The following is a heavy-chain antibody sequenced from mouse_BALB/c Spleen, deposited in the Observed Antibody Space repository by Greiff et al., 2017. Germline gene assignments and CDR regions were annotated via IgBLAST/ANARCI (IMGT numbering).Heavy chain of an antibody. CDR1: GFNIKDTY. Sequence: VQLKQSGAELVKPGASVKLSCTASGFNIKDTYMHWVKQRPEQGLEWIGRIDPANGNTKYDPKFQGKATITADTSSNTAYLQLSSLTSEDTAVYYCARSDDGYYGYFDVWGAGTTVTVSS. D-gene: IGHD2-3*01. J-gene: IGHJ1*01. CDR3: ARSDDGYYGYFDV. CDR2: IDPANGNT. V-gene: IGHV14-3*02.